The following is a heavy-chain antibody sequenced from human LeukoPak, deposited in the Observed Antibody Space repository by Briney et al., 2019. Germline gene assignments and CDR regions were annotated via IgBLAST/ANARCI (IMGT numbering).Heavy chain of an antibody. D-gene: IGHD3-22*01. CDR1: GGSISSSGYY. CDR3: ARTSGRGSVDPGTSGYVDS. Sequence: PSETLSLTCTVSGGSISSSGYYWDWIRQPPEKGLEWIGSVYYSGNTYYKSSLESRVTISVDTSNNRFSLKLNSVTAADTGTYYCARTSGRGSVDPGTSGYVDSWGQGSLVTVSS. V-gene: IGHV4-39*01. J-gene: IGHJ4*02. CDR2: VYYSGNT.